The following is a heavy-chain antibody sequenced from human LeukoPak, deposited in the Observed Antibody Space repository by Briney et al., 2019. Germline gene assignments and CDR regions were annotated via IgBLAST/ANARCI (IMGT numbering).Heavy chain of an antibody. V-gene: IGHV5-51*01. CDR1: GYSFTSSW. Sequence: GESLKISCQASGYSFTSSWIGWARQMPGKGLEWMGIIYPGDSDTRYSPSFQGQVTISADKSISTAYLQWRSLKASDTAMYYCALKPYYDFSKMNWFDPWGQGTLVTVSS. CDR3: ALKPYYDFSKMNWFDP. CDR2: IYPGDSDT. J-gene: IGHJ5*02. D-gene: IGHD3-3*01.